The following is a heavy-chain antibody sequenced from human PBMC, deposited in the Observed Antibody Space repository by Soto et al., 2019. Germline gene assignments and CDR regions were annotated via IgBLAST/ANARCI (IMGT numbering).Heavy chain of an antibody. V-gene: IGHV1-8*02. CDR3: AKDFGGLYNWFDP. J-gene: IGHJ5*02. D-gene: IGHD3-16*01. CDR1: GYTFTSYY. CDR2: MNPNNGKT. Sequence: GTSVKVSCKASGYTFTSYYMHWVRQAAGQGLEWLGRMNPNNGKTDYAQKFQGRLTMTRDTSISTVYMELSSLTSEDTAVYYCAKDFGGLYNWFDPWGQGTLVTVSS.